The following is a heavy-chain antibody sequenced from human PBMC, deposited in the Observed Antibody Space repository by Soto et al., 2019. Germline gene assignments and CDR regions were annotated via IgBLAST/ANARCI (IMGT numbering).Heavy chain of an antibody. J-gene: IGHJ5*02. CDR1: GGTIDGYD. CDR3: GRELFGRSVWFEP. D-gene: IGHD3-10*01. V-gene: IGHV4-59*01. CDR2: IYYSGST. Sequence: SETLCLTCSVAGGTIDGYDGSCILHHPGKGLEWIGYIYYSGSTNYNPSLKSRVTISVDTSKNQFSLKLSSVTAAETAVYYCGRELFGRSVWFEPGGQGTLVTVSS.